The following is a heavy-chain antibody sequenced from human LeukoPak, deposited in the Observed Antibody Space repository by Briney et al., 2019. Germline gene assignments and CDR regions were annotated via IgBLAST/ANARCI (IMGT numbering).Heavy chain of an antibody. CDR1: GGSIGSYY. Sequence: SETLSLTCTVSGGSIGSYYWNWIRQPPGKGLEWIGYIYYSGSTNYNPSLKSRVTISVDTSKNQFSLKLSSVTAGDTAVYYCASKGFGELSWFDPWGEGTLITVSS. D-gene: IGHD3-10*01. CDR2: IYYSGST. J-gene: IGHJ5*02. CDR3: ASKGFGELSWFDP. V-gene: IGHV4-59*01.